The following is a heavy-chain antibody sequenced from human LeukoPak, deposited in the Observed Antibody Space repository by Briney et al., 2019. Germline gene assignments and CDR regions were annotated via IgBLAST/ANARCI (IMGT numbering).Heavy chain of an antibody. V-gene: IGHV3-7*01. CDR3: ARDLSPAN. J-gene: IGHJ4*02. CDR1: GFTFTNHW. CDR2: IREDGGHT. Sequence: GGSLRLSCVTSGFTFTNHWMSWVRQAPGKGLEWVANIREDGGHTNYVDSVKGRFTISRDNAKNSLYLQMNSLRAEDTAVYYCARDLSPANWGQGTLVTVSS.